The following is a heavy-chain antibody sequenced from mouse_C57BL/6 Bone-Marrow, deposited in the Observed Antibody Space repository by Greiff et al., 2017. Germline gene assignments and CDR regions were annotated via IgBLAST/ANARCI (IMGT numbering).Heavy chain of an antibody. D-gene: IGHD4-1*01. CDR2: IDPETGGT. J-gene: IGHJ3*01. CDR3: TRLRCYVMSSNWGEFAY. Sequence: VQLQQSGAELVRPGASVTLSCKASGSTFTDYEMHWVKQTPVHGLEWIGAIDPETGGTAYNQKFKGKAKLTADKSSSTAYMELRSLTSEDSAVYYCTRLRCYVMSSNWGEFAYWGQVTLVTVSA. V-gene: IGHV1-15*01. CDR1: GSTFTDYE.